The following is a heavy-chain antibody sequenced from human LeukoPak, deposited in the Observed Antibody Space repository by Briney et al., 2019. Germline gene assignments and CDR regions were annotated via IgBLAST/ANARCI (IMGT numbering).Heavy chain of an antibody. D-gene: IGHD5-24*01. V-gene: IGHV4-59*01. CDR1: SCSSSSYY. J-gene: IGHJ4*02. Sequence: SSETLSLTCTVSSCSSSSYYWRWMRQPPGKGLEWIGNIYYSGSTNYNNSLKSRVSISVDTSKNQFSLKLSSETAADTAVYYCARGDGYRPNGFDYWGQGTLVTVSS. CDR2: IYYSGST. CDR3: ARGDGYRPNGFDY.